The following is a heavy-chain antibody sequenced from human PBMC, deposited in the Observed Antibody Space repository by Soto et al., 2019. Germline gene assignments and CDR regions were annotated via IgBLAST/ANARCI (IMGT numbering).Heavy chain of an antibody. V-gene: IGHV3-30-3*01. CDR1: GFTFSSYA. Sequence: GGSLRLSCAASGFTFSSYAMHWVRQAPGKGLEWVAIISYDESNKYYADSGKGRFTISRDNSKNTLYLQMNSLRAEETAVYYCASDIRYYDSSGSVWGQGTTVTVS. CDR3: ASDIRYYDSSGSV. J-gene: IGHJ6*02. CDR2: ISYDESNK. D-gene: IGHD3-22*01.